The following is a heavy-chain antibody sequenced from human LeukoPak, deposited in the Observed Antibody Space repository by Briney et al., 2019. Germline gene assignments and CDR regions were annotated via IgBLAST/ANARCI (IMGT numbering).Heavy chain of an antibody. CDR1: GGSISSYY. D-gene: IGHD2-15*01. CDR3: ARANRIAAQIDY. Sequence: PSETLSLTCTVSGGSISSYYWSWIRQPPGKGLEWIGSIYHSGSTYYNPSLKSRVTISVDTSKNQFSLNLSSVTAADTAVYYCARANRIAAQIDYWGQGTLVTVSS. V-gene: IGHV4-38-2*02. J-gene: IGHJ4*02. CDR2: IYHSGST.